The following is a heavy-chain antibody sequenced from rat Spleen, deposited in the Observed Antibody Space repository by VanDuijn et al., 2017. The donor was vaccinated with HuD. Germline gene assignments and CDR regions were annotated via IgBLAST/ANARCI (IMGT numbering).Heavy chain of an antibody. D-gene: IGHD1-1*01. V-gene: IGHV5-7*01. J-gene: IGHJ2*01. CDR1: GFSLTGNN. CDR2: ISYEGSST. Sequence: VQLKESGPGLVQPSQTLSLTCNVSGFSLTGNNIHWVRQPPGKGLEWVASISYEGSSTYYGDSVKGRFTISRENAESTLYLLMDRLRFGDPATYYCARQGLLQWRFYFDYWGQGVLVTVSS. CDR3: ARQGLLQWRFYFDY.